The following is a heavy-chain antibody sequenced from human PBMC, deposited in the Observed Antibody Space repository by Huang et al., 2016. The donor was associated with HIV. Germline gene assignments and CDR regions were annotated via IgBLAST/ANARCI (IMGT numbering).Heavy chain of an antibody. CDR2: IRYDGSNK. V-gene: IGHV3-30*02. J-gene: IGHJ2*01. CDR1: GFSFNDYG. Sequence: QVQLVESGGGVVQPGGSLRLSCTASGFSFNDYGMHWVRQGPGRGREWVAFIRYDGSNKYYADSVKGRFTISRDNSKNTLYLQMSSQRAEDTAVYYCAKGRGLAAAPDWYFDLWGRGTLVTVSS. D-gene: IGHD6-13*01. CDR3: AKGRGLAAAPDWYFDL.